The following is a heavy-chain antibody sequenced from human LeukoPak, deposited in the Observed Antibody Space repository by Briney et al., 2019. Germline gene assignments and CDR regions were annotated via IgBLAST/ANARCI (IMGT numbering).Heavy chain of an antibody. CDR1: GGTFSSYA. CDR3: ARDERVVVAATPRWYAFDI. D-gene: IGHD2-15*01. J-gene: IGHJ3*02. V-gene: IGHV1-69*01. CDR2: IIPIFGTA. Sequence: GSSVKVSCKASGGTFSSYAISWVRQAPGQGLEWMGGIIPIFGTANYAQKFQGRVTITADESTSTAYLELSSLRSEDTAVYYCARDERVVVAATPRWYAFDIWGQGTMVTVSS.